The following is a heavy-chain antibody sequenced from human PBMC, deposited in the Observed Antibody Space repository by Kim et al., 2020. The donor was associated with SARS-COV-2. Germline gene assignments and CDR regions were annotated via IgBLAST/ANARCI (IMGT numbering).Heavy chain of an antibody. V-gene: IGHV3-21*01. CDR3: AREDGRRDNYGYSYFYYYMDV. J-gene: IGHJ6*03. D-gene: IGHD5-18*01. Sequence: GGSLRLSCAASGFIFSSYSMNWVRQAPGKGLEWVSSISSSSRNIYYADSVKGRFTISRDNAQKSLYLQMNSLRAEDTAVYYCAREDGRRDNYGYSYFYYYMDVWGKGTTVSVSS. CDR2: ISSSSRNI. CDR1: GFIFSSYS.